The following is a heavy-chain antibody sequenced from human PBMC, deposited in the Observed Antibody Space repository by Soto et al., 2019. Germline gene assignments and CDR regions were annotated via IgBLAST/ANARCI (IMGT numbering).Heavy chain of an antibody. J-gene: IGHJ6*02. CDR2: ISGDNGNT. Sequence: ASVKVSCKAPGYTFINFGISWVRQAPGQGLEWMGWISGDNGNTNCARKFQGRVALTTDTSTNTAYMELRSLRFDDTAVYYCARERVAEAGTTLDYYYTGMDVWGQGTTVTVSS. CDR1: GYTFINFG. CDR3: ARERVAEAGTTLDYYYTGMDV. V-gene: IGHV1-18*04. D-gene: IGHD6-19*01.